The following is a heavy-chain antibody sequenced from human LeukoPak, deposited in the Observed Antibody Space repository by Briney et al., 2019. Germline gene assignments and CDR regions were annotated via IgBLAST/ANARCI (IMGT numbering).Heavy chain of an antibody. CDR1: XXXFSSXX. J-gene: IGHJ3*02. Sequence: ASXXXFSSXXXXXVXXXXXXXXEXXSAISGSGGSTYYADSVKGRFTISRDNSKNTLYLQMNSLRAEDTAVYYCAKPMIPALWAFDIWGQGTMVTVSS. CDR2: ISGSGGST. CDR3: AKPMIPALWAFDI. V-gene: IGHV3-23*01. D-gene: IGHD3-22*01.